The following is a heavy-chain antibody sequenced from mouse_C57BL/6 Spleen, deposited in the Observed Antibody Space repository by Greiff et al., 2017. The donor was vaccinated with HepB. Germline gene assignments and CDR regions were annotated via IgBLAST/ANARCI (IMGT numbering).Heavy chain of an antibody. CDR3: ARRAVYYGKGFDY. V-gene: IGHV1-80*01. CDR2: IYPGDGDT. CDR1: GYAFSSYW. D-gene: IGHD2-1*01. J-gene: IGHJ2*01. Sequence: VQLQQSGAELVKPGASVKISCKASGYAFSSYWMNWVKQRPGKGLEWIGQIYPGDGDTNYNGKFKGKATLTADKSSSTAYMQLSSLTSEDSAVYFCARRAVYYGKGFDYWGQGTTFTVSS.